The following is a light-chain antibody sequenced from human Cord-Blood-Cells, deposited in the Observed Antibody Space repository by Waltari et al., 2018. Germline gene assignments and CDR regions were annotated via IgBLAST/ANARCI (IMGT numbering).Light chain of an antibody. CDR2: GKN. CDR1: SLRSYY. CDR3: TSRDSSGNHLV. V-gene: IGLV3-19*01. J-gene: IGLJ3*02. Sequence: SSELTQDPAVSVALGQTVRITCQGDSLRSYYASWYQQKQGQAPVLVIYGKNNRPTGTADRFTGSSSGNTASLTITEAQAEDEADYYCTSRDSSGNHLVFGGGTKLTVL.